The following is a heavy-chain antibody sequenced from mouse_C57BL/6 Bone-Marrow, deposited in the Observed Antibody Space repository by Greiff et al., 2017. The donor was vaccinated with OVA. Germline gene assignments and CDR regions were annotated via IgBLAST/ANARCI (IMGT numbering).Heavy chain of an antibody. J-gene: IGHJ2*01. CDR3: ARERGSSYLYYFDY. CDR1: GYTFTSYW. CDR2: IDPSDSYT. V-gene: IGHV1-59*01. D-gene: IGHD1-1*01. Sequence: QVQLKQPGAELVRPGTSVKLSCKASGYTFTSYWMHWVKQRPGQGLEWIGVIDPSDSYTNYNQKFKGKATLTVDTSSSTAYMQLSSLTSEDSAVYYCARERGSSYLYYFDYWGQGTTLTVSS.